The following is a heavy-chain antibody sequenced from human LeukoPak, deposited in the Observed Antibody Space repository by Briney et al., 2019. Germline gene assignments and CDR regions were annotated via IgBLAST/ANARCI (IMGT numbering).Heavy chain of an antibody. CDR2: INHSGST. Sequence: PSETLSLTCAVYGGSFSGYYWSWIRQPPGKGLEWIGEINHSGSTNYNPSLKSRVTISVDTSKNQFSLKLSSVTAADTAVYYCATLGAVAGTKYHYYYMDVWGKGTTVTVSS. J-gene: IGHJ6*03. D-gene: IGHD6-19*01. CDR1: GGSFSGYY. V-gene: IGHV4-34*01. CDR3: ATLGAVAGTKYHYYYMDV.